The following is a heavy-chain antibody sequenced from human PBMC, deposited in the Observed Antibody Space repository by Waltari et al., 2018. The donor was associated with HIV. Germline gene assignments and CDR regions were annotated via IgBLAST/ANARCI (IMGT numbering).Heavy chain of an antibody. J-gene: IGHJ4*02. CDR1: GYTFTGYY. V-gene: IGHV1-2*06. D-gene: IGHD1-1*01. Sequence: QVQLVQSGAEVKKPGASVKVSCKASGYTFTGYYMHWVRQAPGQGLEWMERIKPHSGSTNYAQKFQGRVTMTRDTSISTAYMELSRLRSDDTAVYYCARAPYNPDYWGQGTLVTVSS. CDR3: ARAPYNPDY. CDR2: IKPHSGST.